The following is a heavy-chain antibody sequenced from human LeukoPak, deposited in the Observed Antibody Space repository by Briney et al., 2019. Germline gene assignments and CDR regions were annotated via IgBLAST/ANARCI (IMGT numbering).Heavy chain of an antibody. Sequence: GGSLRLSCAASGFTFSSYAMSWVRQVPGKGLEWVSTISAGGSTYYADSVKGWFTISRDNSKNTLFLQMNSLRAEDTAIYYCAKRPAAVRGVIPYLDYWGQGTLVTVSS. CDR2: ISAGGST. CDR1: GFTFSSYA. D-gene: IGHD3-10*02. J-gene: IGHJ4*02. CDR3: AKRPAAVRGVIPYLDY. V-gene: IGHV3-23*01.